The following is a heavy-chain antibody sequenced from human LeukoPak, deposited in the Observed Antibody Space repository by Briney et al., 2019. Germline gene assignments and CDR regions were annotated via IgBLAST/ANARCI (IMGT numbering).Heavy chain of an antibody. CDR2: ISSSGGST. CDR3: ATTSRFSFQH. CDR1: GFTLSGDA. Sequence: GGSLRLSCAASGFTLSGDAMSWVRQAPGKGLEWVSMISSSGGSTYYADSVRGRFTISRDSSENTLYLQMNSLRAEDTAVYYCATTSRFSFQHWGQGTLVTVSS. D-gene: IGHD6-6*01. J-gene: IGHJ1*01. V-gene: IGHV3-23*01.